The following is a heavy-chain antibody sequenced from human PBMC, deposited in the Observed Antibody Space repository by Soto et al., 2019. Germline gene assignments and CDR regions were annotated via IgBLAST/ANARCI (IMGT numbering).Heavy chain of an antibody. CDR2: IGNDPSYL. V-gene: IGHV3-21*06. CDR1: GFSFSRHS. Sequence: EVQLVESGGGLVKPGGSLRLSCEASGFSFSRHSMNWVRQAPGKGLEWVSSIGNDPSYLYYAGSVKGRFTISRDNDTNSLYLQTNSRRAEDTAVYYCARDQGLVRSGDSDYWGQGTPVNVSS. D-gene: IGHD2-2*01. CDR3: ARDQGLVRSGDSDY. J-gene: IGHJ4*02.